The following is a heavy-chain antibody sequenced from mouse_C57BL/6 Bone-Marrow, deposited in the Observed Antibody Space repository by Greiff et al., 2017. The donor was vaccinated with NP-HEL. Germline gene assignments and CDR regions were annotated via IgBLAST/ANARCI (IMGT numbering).Heavy chain of an antibody. J-gene: IGHJ1*03. Sequence: QVQLQQTGAELVMPGASVKLSCKASGYTFTSYWMHWVKQRPGQGLEWIGEIDPSDSYTNYNQKFKGKSTLTVDKSSSTAYMQLSSLTSEDSAVYYCASLTVVAKGYFDVWGTGTTVTVSS. CDR3: ASLTVVAKGYFDV. V-gene: IGHV1-69*01. CDR1: GYTFTSYW. CDR2: IDPSDSYT. D-gene: IGHD1-1*01.